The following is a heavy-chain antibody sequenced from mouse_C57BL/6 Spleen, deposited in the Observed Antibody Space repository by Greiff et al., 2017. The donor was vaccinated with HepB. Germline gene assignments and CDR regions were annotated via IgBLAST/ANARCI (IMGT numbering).Heavy chain of an antibody. CDR3: ARAVTTVGASGAMDY. CDR1: GYTFTSYW. Sequence: QVQLQQPGTELVKPGASVKLSCKASGYTFTSYWMHWVKQRPGQGLEWIGNINPSNGGTNYNEKFKSKATLTVDKSSSTAYMQLSSLTSEDSAVYNCARAVTTVGASGAMDYWGQGTSVTVAS. CDR2: INPSNGGT. V-gene: IGHV1-53*01. D-gene: IGHD1-1*01. J-gene: IGHJ4*01.